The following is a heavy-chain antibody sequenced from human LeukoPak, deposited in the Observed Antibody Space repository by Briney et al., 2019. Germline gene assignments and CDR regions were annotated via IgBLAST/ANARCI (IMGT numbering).Heavy chain of an antibody. V-gene: IGHV3-23*01. J-gene: IGHJ4*02. CDR1: GFTFSSYA. D-gene: IGHD3-22*01. CDR2: ISGSGGST. CDR3: AKGTAAYYDSSGYYY. Sequence: GGSLRLSCAASGFTFSSYAMSWVRQAPGKGLEWVSAISGSGGSTYYADSVKGRFTISRDNSRNTLYLQMNSLRAEDTAVYYCAKGTAAYYDSSGYYYWGQGTLVTVSS.